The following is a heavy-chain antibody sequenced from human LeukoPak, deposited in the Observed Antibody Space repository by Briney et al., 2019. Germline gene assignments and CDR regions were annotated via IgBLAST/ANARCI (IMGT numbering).Heavy chain of an antibody. V-gene: IGHV1-18*01. J-gene: IGHJ3*01. CDR2: TSPYEDYP. Sequence: ASVKVSCKASGYSFTNFGITWVRQAPGQGLEWMGWTSPYEDYPRYAQKFQDRVTMTTETSTNTAYMELRSLTSDDTAVYYCAKVDPPIIDVARGEAFDVWGQGTLVIVSS. CDR3: AKVDPPIIDVARGEAFDV. CDR1: GYSFTNFG. D-gene: IGHD2-15*01.